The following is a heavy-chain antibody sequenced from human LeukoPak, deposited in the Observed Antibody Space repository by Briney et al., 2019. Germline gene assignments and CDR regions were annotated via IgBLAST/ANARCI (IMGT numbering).Heavy chain of an antibody. CDR1: GFTFSSYW. CDR3: ARDIAGLATYCGGDCYSGLFDY. D-gene: IGHD2-21*02. V-gene: IGHV3-7*01. Sequence: GGSLRLSCAASGFTFSSYWMSWVRQASGKGLEWVANIKQDGSEKYYVDSVKGRFTISRDNAKNSLYLQMNSLRAEDTAVYFCARDIAGLATYCGGDCYSGLFDYWGQGTLVTVSS. CDR2: IKQDGSEK. J-gene: IGHJ4*02.